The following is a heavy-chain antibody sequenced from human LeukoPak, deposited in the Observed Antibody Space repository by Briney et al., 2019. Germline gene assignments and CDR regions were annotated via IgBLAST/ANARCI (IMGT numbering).Heavy chain of an antibody. V-gene: IGHV3-48*03. J-gene: IGHJ6*04. Sequence: GGSLRLSRAASGFTFSSYEMNGVRQAPGKGLEWVSYISISGSTIYYADSVKGRFTISRDNAKNSLYLQMNSLRAEDTAVYYCAELGITMIGGVWGKGATVTISS. D-gene: IGHD3-10*02. CDR1: GFTFSSYE. CDR3: AELGITMIGGV. CDR2: ISISGSTI.